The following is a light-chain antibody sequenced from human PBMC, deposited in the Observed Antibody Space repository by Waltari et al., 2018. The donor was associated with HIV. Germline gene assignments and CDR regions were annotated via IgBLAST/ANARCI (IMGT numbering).Light chain of an antibody. J-gene: IGLJ2*01. CDR3: ATWDDSLSGLL. V-gene: IGLV1-47*01. CDR1: SSNIGSNY. Sequence: SVLTQPPSESGTPGQRVTISCSGSSSNIGSNYVFWYQQVPGTAPKLLLYRNDRRPSGVPDRFSGSTSGTSASLAISGLRPEDEADYYCATWDDSLSGLLFGGGTKLTVL. CDR2: RND.